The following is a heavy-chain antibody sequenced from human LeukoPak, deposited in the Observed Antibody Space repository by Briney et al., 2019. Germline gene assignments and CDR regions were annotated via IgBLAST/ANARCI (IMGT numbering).Heavy chain of an antibody. Sequence: SETLSLTCAVYGGSFSGYYWSWIRQPPGKGLEWIGEINHSGSTNYNPSLKSRVTISVDTSKNQFSLKLSSVTAADTAVYYCARGTLGGRYDAFGIWGQGTMVTVSS. V-gene: IGHV4-34*01. D-gene: IGHD3-9*01. CDR2: INHSGST. CDR1: GGSFSGYY. CDR3: ARGTLGGRYDAFGI. J-gene: IGHJ3*02.